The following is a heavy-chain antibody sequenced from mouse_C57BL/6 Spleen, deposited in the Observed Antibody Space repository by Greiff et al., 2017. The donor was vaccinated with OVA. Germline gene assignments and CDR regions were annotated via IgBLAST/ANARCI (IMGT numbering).Heavy chain of an antibody. D-gene: IGHD1-1*01. J-gene: IGHJ1*03. Sequence: EVKLVESGPGMVKPSQSLSLTCTVTGYSITSGYDWHWIRHFPGNKLEWMGYISYSGSTNYNPSLKSRISITHDTSKNHFFLKLNSVTTEDTATYYCARGSITTVVARWYFDVWGTGTTVTVSS. CDR2: ISYSGST. CDR3: ARGSITTVVARWYFDV. CDR1: GYSITSGYD. V-gene: IGHV3-1*01.